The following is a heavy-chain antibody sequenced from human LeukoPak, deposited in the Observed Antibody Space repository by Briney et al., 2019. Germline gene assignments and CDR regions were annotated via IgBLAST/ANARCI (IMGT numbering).Heavy chain of an antibody. CDR3: VLEGNWNYIARLGITGFDP. J-gene: IGHJ5*02. CDR2: IIPIFGTA. D-gene: IGHD1-7*01. Sequence: SVKVSCKASGGTFSSYAISWVRQAPGQGLEWMGRIIPIFGTANYAQKFQGRVTITTDESTSTAYMELSSLRSEDTAVYYCVLEGNWNYIARLGITGFDPWGQGTLVT. CDR1: GGTFSSYA. V-gene: IGHV1-69*05.